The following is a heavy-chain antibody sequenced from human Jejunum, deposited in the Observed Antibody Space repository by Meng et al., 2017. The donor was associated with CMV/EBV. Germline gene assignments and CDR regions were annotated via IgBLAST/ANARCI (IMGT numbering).Heavy chain of an antibody. J-gene: IGHJ4*02. Sequence: KAYGGSFSSDVINWVRQAPGQGPEWMGEITPVFGTTSYAPKFQGKVTITADESTSTVFMELSSLRSEDTAVYYCARVNDGRVRYYFAYWGQGTLVTVSS. D-gene: IGHD3-22*01. CDR2: ITPVFGTT. CDR3: ARVNDGRVRYYFAY. CDR1: GGSFSSDV. V-gene: IGHV1-69*01.